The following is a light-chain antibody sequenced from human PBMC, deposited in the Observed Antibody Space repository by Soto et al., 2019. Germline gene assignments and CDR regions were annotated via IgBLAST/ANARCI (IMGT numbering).Light chain of an antibody. J-gene: IGKJ5*01. CDR2: GTS. Sequence: EIVLTQSPGTLSLSPGERATLSCRASQSVSSSYLAWYQQKPGQAPRLLIYGTSGSATGIPDRFSGSGSGTDFSLTISRLEPEDFAVYYCQQYGSSPPVTFGQGTRLEIQ. CDR1: QSVSSSY. V-gene: IGKV3-20*01. CDR3: QQYGSSPPVT.